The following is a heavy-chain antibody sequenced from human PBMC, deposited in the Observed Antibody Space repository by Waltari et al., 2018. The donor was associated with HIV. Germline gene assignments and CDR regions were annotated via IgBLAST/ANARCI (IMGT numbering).Heavy chain of an antibody. CDR2: INPNSGGT. Sequence: QVQLVQSGAEVRKTGVSVKVSCKASGYTFTGSFLHWVRQAPGQGLEWMGWINPNSGGTNYAQKFQDRVTMTSDTSISTAYMELSRLRSDDTAVYYCARDFKGAVTIFGVVHNWFDPWGQGTLVTVSS. CDR3: ARDFKGAVTIFGVVHNWFDP. D-gene: IGHD3-3*01. V-gene: IGHV1-2*02. CDR1: GYTFTGSF. J-gene: IGHJ5*02.